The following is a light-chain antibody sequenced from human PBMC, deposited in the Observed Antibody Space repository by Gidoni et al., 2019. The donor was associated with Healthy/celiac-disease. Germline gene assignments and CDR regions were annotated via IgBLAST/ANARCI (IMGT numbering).Light chain of an antibody. CDR2: AAS. CDR1: QSISNY. CDR3: QQSYSTPT. Sequence: DIQMTQSPSSLSASVGERVTITCRASQSISNYLNWYQQKPGKAPKLLIYAASSLQSGVPSMFSGSGSGTDFTLTFGSLQPEDFASYYCQQSYSTPTFGGGTKVEIK. V-gene: IGKV1-39*01. J-gene: IGKJ4*01.